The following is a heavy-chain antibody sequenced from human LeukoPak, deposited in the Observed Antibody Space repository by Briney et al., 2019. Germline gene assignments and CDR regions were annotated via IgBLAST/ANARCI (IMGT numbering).Heavy chain of an antibody. J-gene: IGHJ5*02. V-gene: IGHV1-69*05. CDR3: ARSALLGFGEFGIDP. D-gene: IGHD3-10*01. CDR1: GGTFISYA. Sequence: GASVKVSCKPSGGTFISYAISWVRQAPGQGLEWMGGIIPIFGTANYAQKFQGRVTITTDESTSTAYMELSSLRSEDTAVYYCARSALLGFGEFGIDPWGQGTLVTVSS. CDR2: IIPIFGTA.